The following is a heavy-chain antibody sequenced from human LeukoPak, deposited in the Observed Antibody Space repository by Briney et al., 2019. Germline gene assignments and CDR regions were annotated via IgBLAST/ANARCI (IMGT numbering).Heavy chain of an antibody. J-gene: IGHJ4*02. Sequence: ASVKVSCKASGYTFTSYGISWVRQAPGQGLEWMGWISAYNGNTNYAQKLQGRVTMTTDTSTSTVYMELRSLRSDDTAVYYCARGSPPSFYDFWSGYPYYFDYWGQGTLVTVSS. D-gene: IGHD3-3*01. CDR1: GYTFTSYG. V-gene: IGHV1-18*01. CDR2: ISAYNGNT. CDR3: ARGSPPSFYDFWSGYPYYFDY.